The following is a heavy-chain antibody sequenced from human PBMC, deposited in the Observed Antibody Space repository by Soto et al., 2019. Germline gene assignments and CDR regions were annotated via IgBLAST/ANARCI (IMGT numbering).Heavy chain of an antibody. D-gene: IGHD3-3*01. V-gene: IGHV3-66*01. CDR1: GFTVSSNY. J-gene: IGHJ4*02. Sequence: EVQLVESGGGLVQPGGSLRLSCAASGFTVSSNYMSWVRQAPGKGLEWVSVIYSGGSTYYADSVKGRFTISRDNSKNTLYLQMNGLRAEDTAVYYCARAVRFLEWLLTPTTMSYFDYWGQGTLVTVSS. CDR3: ARAVRFLEWLLTPTTMSYFDY. CDR2: IYSGGST.